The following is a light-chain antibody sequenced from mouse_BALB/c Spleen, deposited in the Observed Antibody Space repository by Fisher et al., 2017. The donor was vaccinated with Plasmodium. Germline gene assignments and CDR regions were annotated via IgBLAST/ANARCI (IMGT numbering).Light chain of an antibody. CDR2: YTS. Sequence: DIVITQSPVTLSVTPGDSVSLSCRASQTVNNNLHWYQQKSHESPRLLINYTSQSISGIPSRFSGTGSGTDFTLSINRVETEDFGIYFCQQSNSWPLTFGAGTKLELK. J-gene: IGKJ5*01. CDR1: QTVNNN. V-gene: IGKV5-43*01. CDR3: QQSNSWPLT.